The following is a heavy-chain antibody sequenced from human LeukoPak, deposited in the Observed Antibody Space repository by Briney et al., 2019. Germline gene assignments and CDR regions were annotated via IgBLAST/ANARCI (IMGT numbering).Heavy chain of an antibody. Sequence: SETLSLTCTVSGGSISSGGYYWSWIRQHPGQGLEWIGYIYYSGSTYYNPSLKSRVTISVDTSKNQFSLKLSSVTAADTAVYYCASIRTEYSSSSSGTLNLCGGFDPWGQGTLVTVSS. CDR2: IYYSGST. D-gene: IGHD6-6*01. CDR3: ASIRTEYSSSSSGTLNLCGGFDP. CDR1: GGSISSGGYY. J-gene: IGHJ5*02. V-gene: IGHV4-31*03.